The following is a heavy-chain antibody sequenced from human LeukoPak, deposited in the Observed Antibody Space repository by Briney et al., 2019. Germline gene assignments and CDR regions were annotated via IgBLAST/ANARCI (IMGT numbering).Heavy chain of an antibody. D-gene: IGHD5-12*01. Sequence: ASVKVSCKASGYTFTGYYMHWVRQAPGQGLEWMGWINPNSGGTNYAQKFQGRVTMTRDTSISTAYMELSRLRSDDTAVYYCARVDIVATPYYYYYYYMDVWGKGTRVTVSS. CDR2: INPNSGGT. CDR1: GYTFTGYY. V-gene: IGHV1-2*02. J-gene: IGHJ6*03. CDR3: ARVDIVATPYYYYYYYMDV.